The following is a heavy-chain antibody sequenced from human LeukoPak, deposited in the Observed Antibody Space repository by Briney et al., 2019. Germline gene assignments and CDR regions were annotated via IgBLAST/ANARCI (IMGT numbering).Heavy chain of an antibody. CDR3: ERDGTSTDDY. CDR1: GYTFTGFG. CDR2: ISGYNDNT. D-gene: IGHD1-7*01. V-gene: IGHV1-18*01. J-gene: IGHJ4*02. Sequence: ASVKVSCKASGYTFTGFGINWVRQAPGQGLEWMGWISGYNDNTHYAKKFQGRVTLTTDTPTSTAYMELRSLRSDDTAVYYCERDGTSTDDYWGQGTLVTVSS.